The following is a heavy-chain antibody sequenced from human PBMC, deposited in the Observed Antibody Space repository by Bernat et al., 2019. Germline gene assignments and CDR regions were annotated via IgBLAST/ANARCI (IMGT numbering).Heavy chain of an antibody. CDR3: AKDYYGSGRYPPRDGYFDY. D-gene: IGHD3-10*01. CDR1: GFTFSSYA. V-gene: IGHV3-23*01. CDR2: ISGSGGST. J-gene: IGHJ4*02. Sequence: EVQLLESGGGLVQPGGSLRLSCAASGFTFSSYAMSWVRQAPGKGLEWVSAISGSGGSTYYADSVKGRFTISRDNSKNTLYLQMNSLRAEDTAVYYCAKDYYGSGRYPPRDGYFDYWGQGTLVTVSS.